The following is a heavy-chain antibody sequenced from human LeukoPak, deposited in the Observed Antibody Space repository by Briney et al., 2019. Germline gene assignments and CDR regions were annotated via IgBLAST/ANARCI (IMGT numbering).Heavy chain of an antibody. D-gene: IGHD3-3*01. Sequence: GGSLRLSCAASGFTFSSYAMHWVRQAPGKGLEYVSAISSNGGSTYYANSVKGRFTISRDNSKNTLYLQMNSLRAEDTAVYYCVRNLDFWGDSEDYWGQGTLVTVSS. CDR1: GFTFSSYA. CDR3: VRNLDFWGDSEDY. J-gene: IGHJ4*02. CDR2: ISSNGGST. V-gene: IGHV3-64*01.